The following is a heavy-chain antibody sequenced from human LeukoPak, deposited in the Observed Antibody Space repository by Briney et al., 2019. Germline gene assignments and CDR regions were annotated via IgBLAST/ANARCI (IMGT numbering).Heavy chain of an antibody. D-gene: IGHD3-10*02. CDR3: GRDDDRVRGVIDY. J-gene: IGHJ4*02. V-gene: IGHV3-66*01. CDR2: IYSGGIT. Sequence: PGGSLRLSCAASGFTVSSNYMSWVRQAPGKGLEWVSVIYSGGITYYADSVKGRFTISRDNSKNTLYLQMNSLRAEDTAVYYCGRDDDRVRGVIDYWGQGTLVTVSS. CDR1: GFTVSSNY.